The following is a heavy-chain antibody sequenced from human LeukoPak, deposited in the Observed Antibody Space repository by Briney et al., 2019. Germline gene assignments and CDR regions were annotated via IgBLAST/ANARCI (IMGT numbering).Heavy chain of an antibody. CDR1: GFTFSSYS. CDR2: ISSSSRYI. V-gene: IGHV3-21*01. J-gene: IGHJ4*02. CDR3: ARGSGYSSGWYYFDY. Sequence: GGSLRLSCAASGFTFSSYSMNWVRQAPGKGLEWVSSISSSSRYIYYADSVKGRFTISRDNAKNSLYLQMNSLRAEDTAVYYCARGSGYSSGWYYFDYWGQGTLVTVSS. D-gene: IGHD6-19*01.